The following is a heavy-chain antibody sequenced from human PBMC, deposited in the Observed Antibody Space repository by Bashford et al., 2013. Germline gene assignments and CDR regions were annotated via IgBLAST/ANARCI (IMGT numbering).Heavy chain of an antibody. CDR2: ISGSGGST. CDR1: GFTFSSYA. J-gene: IGHJ6*03. V-gene: IGHV3-23*01. CDR3: AKEGSAAGNYYYYYMDV. Sequence: GSLRLSCAASGFTFSSYAMSWVRQAPGKGLEWVSAISGSGGSTYYADSVKGRFTISRDNSKNTLYLQMNSLRAEDTAVYYCAKEGSAAGNYYYYYMDVWGKGTTVTVSS. D-gene: IGHD6-13*01.